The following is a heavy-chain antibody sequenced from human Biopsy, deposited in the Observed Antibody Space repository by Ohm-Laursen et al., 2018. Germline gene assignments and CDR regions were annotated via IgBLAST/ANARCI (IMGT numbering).Heavy chain of an antibody. D-gene: IGHD3-22*01. CDR1: GFRFDNTG. Sequence: SLRLSCSASGFRFDNTGMHWVRQGPGKGLEWVAGISWSSDSITYAKSVTGRFTISRDNGESSLYLQMNSLRPEDTALYYCTKNTQWEGSGYLDAFHIWGHGAMVTVSS. CDR3: TKNTQWEGSGYLDAFHI. V-gene: IGHV3-9*01. J-gene: IGHJ3*02. CDR2: ISWSSDSI.